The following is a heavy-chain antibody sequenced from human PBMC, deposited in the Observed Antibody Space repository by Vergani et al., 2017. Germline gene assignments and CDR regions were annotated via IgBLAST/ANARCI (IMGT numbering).Heavy chain of an antibody. Sequence: EVQLVQSGAEVKKPGESLTLSCKGSGYSFTSYWIGWVRQMPGKGLEWMGIIYPGDSDTRYSPSFQGQVPISADKSISTAYLQWSSLKASDTAMYYCARHSGSSPAGGLYYYYYYMDVWGKGTTVTVSS. CDR3: ARHSGSSPAGGLYYYYYYMDV. CDR1: GYSFTSYW. CDR2: IYPGDSDT. J-gene: IGHJ6*03. D-gene: IGHD6-6*01. V-gene: IGHV5-51*01.